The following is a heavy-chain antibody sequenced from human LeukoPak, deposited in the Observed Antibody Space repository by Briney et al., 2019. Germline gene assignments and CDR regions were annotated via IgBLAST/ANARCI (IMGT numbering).Heavy chain of an antibody. CDR1: GGSFSGYY. Sequence: SETLSLTCAVYGGSFSGYYWSWIRQPPGKGLEWIGEINHSGSTNYNPSLKSRVTISVDTSKNQFSLKLSSVTAADTAVYYCARRGYCSGGSCYSGINWFDPWGQGTLVTVSS. V-gene: IGHV4-34*01. CDR3: ARRGYCSGGSCYSGINWFDP. J-gene: IGHJ5*02. D-gene: IGHD2-15*01. CDR2: INHSGST.